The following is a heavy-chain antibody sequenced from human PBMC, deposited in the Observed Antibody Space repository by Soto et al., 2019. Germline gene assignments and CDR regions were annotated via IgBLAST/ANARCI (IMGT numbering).Heavy chain of an antibody. CDR2: IWYDGSNK. D-gene: IGHD2-2*01. CDR1: GFTFSSYG. J-gene: IGHJ4*02. CDR3: AKAACSSSSCALQY. V-gene: IGHV3-33*06. Sequence: GGSLRLSCAASGFTFSSYGMHWVRQAPGKGLEWVAVIWYDGSNKYYADSVKGRFTISRDNSKNTLYLQMNSLRAEDTAVYYCAKAACSSSSCALQYWGQGPPVTVSS.